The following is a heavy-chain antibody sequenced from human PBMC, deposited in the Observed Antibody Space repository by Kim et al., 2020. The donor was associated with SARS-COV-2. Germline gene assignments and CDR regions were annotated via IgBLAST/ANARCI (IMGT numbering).Heavy chain of an antibody. V-gene: IGHV5-51*01. D-gene: IGHD1-26*01. CDR1: GYSFTSDW. Sequence: GESLKISCKGSGYSFTSDWIGWVRQMPGKGLEWMGIILPGDSDTRYRPAFQGQVTMSVDKSINTAYLQWTSLKASDTAMYYCARQKSGSPLGMDVWGRGT. CDR3: ARQKSGSPLGMDV. J-gene: IGHJ6*02. CDR2: ILPGDSDT.